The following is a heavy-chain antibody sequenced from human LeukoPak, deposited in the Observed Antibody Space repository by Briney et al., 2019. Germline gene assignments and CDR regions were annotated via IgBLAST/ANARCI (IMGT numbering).Heavy chain of an antibody. J-gene: IGHJ4*02. CDR2: IYYSGSA. CDR3: ARERLYGDYRYLDY. Sequence: PSETLSLTCTVSDGSISSYFWSWIRQPPGKGLEWIGYIYYSGSANYNPSLKSRVTILVDTSKNQFSLKLSSVTAADTAVYYCARERLYGDYRYLDYWGQGTLVTVSS. CDR1: DGSISSYF. V-gene: IGHV4-59*01. D-gene: IGHD4-17*01.